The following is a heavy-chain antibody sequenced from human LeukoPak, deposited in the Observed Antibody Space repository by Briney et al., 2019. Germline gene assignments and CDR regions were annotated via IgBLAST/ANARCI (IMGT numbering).Heavy chain of an antibody. V-gene: IGHV1-18*01. CDR2: ISAYNGNT. CDR1: GYTFTSSG. CDR3: ARAGLYGGSYGGDY. J-gene: IGHJ4*02. Sequence: ASVKVSSKASGYTFTSSGIRWVRQAPGQGHEWRGWISAYNGNTNSAQKLQGRVTMTTDTSTSTAYMGLRSRRFDDTAVYNCARAGLYGGSYGGDYWGQGTLVTVSS. D-gene: IGHD1-26*01.